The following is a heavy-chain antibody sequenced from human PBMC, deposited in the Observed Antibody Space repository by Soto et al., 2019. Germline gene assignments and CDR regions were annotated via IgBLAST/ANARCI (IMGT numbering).Heavy chain of an antibody. CDR3: ASVGHGDYIWPVSEDLDAFDI. D-gene: IGHD4-17*01. CDR1: GYTFTGYY. CDR2: INPNSGGT. V-gene: IGHV1-2*02. Sequence: ASVKVSCKASGYTFTGYYMHWVRQAPGQGLEWMGWINPNSGGTNYAQKFQGRVTMTRDTSISTAYMELSRLRSDDTAVYYCASVGHGDYIWPVSEDLDAFDIWGQGXMVTV. J-gene: IGHJ3*02.